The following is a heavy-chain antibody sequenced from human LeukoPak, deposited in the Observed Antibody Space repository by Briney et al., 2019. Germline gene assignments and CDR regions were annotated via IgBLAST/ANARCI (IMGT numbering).Heavy chain of an antibody. V-gene: IGHV4-34*01. CDR1: GGSFSGYY. CDR2: INHSGST. J-gene: IGHJ4*02. CDR3: ARGILVMVYATFDQ. D-gene: IGHD2-8*01. Sequence: TSETLSLTCAVYGGSFSGYYWSWIRQPPGKGLEWIGEINHSGSTNYNPSLKSRVTISVDTSKNQFSLKLSAVTAADTAVYYCARGILVMVYATFDQWGQGTLVTVSS.